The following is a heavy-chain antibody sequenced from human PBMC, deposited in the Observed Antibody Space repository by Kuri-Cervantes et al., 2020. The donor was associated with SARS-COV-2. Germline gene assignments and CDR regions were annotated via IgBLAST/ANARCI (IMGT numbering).Heavy chain of an antibody. CDR2: ISSSSSYI. Sequence: GESLKISWATSGFTFSRYIMNWVRQAPGKGREWVSSISSSSSYIYYAVSVKGRFTISRDNAKNSLYIQMNRLRAEDTAVYYCATAVVVTAMPFVYWGQGTLVTVSS. CDR1: GFTFSRYI. J-gene: IGHJ4*02. CDR3: ATAVVVTAMPFVY. D-gene: IGHD2-21*02. V-gene: IGHV3-21*01.